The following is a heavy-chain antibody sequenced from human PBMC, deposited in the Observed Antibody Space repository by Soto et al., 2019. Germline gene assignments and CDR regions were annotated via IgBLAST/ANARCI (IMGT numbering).Heavy chain of an antibody. J-gene: IGHJ3*02. CDR1: GFTFSSYA. Sequence: VQLLESGGGLVQPGGSLRLSCAASGFTFSSYAISWVRQAPGKGLEWVSTISGGGDGSYYADSVKGRVTISSDNSMNTLSQHMNGLRAEDTAVYYWARNGPGSLATYCSDGGCQYALDMWGQVTMVTVSP. D-gene: IGHD2-15*01. CDR2: ISGGGDGS. V-gene: IGHV3-23*01. CDR3: ARNGPGSLATYCSDGGCQYALDM.